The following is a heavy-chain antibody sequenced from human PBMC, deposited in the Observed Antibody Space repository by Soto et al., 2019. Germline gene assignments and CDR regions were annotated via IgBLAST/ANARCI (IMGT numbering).Heavy chain of an antibody. J-gene: IGHJ5*02. CDR2: INPNSRGT. CDR3: ARVTLKAGNWFDP. Sequence: ASVKVSCKASGYTVTDYFIHCVRQAPGQGFEWMGWINPNSRGTNYAQKFQGRVTMTRDTSNSTAYMELRGLTSDDTAVYYCARVTLKAGNWFDPWGQGTLVTVSS. CDR1: GYTVTDYF. V-gene: IGHV1-2*02.